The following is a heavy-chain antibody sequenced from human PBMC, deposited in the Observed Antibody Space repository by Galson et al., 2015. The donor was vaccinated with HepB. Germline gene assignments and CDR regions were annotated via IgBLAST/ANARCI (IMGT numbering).Heavy chain of an antibody. Sequence: SVKVSCKASGGTFSSYAISWVRQAPGQGLEWMGGITPIFGIANYAQKFQGRVTITADESTSTAYMELSSLRSEDTAVYYCARAGDCSGGSCYGFDYWGQGTLVTVSS. CDR2: ITPIFGIA. CDR1: GGTFSSYA. D-gene: IGHD2-15*01. V-gene: IGHV1-69*13. J-gene: IGHJ4*02. CDR3: ARAGDCSGGSCYGFDY.